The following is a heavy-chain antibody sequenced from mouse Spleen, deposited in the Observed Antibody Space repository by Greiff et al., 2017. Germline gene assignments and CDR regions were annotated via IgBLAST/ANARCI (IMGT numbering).Heavy chain of an antibody. J-gene: IGHJ4*01. D-gene: IGHD2-14*01. V-gene: IGHV1-4*01. CDR2: INPSSGYT. CDR3: ARDYRYDGGAMDY. CDR1: GYTFTSYT. Sequence: QVQLKQSGAELARPGASVKMSCKASGYTFTSYTMHWVKQRPGQGLEWIGYINPSSGYTKYNQKFKDKATLTADKSSSTAYMQLSSLTSEDSAVYYCARDYRYDGGAMDYWGQGTSVTVSS.